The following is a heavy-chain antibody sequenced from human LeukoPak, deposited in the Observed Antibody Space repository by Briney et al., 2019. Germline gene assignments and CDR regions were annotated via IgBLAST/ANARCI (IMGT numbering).Heavy chain of an antibody. D-gene: IGHD6-13*01. J-gene: IGHJ4*02. Sequence: PARPLRLSCAASGFTFSDYTMQWVRQAPGKGVEWVALMPLDGSCQYYADSLKGRFTISRDNFKNALYLQMNSLRPEDTALYYCARGWPDRIWYVAHWDQGTLVSVSS. CDR2: MPLDGSCQ. CDR3: ARGWPDRIWYVAH. V-gene: IGHV3-30*04. CDR1: GFTFSDYT.